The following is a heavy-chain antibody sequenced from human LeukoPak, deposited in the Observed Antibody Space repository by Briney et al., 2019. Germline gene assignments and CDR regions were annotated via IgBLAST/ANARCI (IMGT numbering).Heavy chain of an antibody. CDR3: AREAKQLLWFGELRGYYYYYMDV. V-gene: IGHV4-59*07. Sequence: SDTLSLTCTVSGGSISTYYWSWIRQPPGKGLEWIGYVYYSGSTNYNPSLKSRVTISADTSKNQFSLRLRSVTAADTAVYYCAREAKQLLWFGELRGYYYYYMDVWGKGTTVTISS. D-gene: IGHD3-10*01. CDR2: VYYSGST. CDR1: GGSISTYY. J-gene: IGHJ6*03.